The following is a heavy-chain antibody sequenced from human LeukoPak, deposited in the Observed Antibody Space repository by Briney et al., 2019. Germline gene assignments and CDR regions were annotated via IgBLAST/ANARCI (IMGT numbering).Heavy chain of an antibody. Sequence: SETLSLTCAGYGGSFSGYYWSWIRQPPGKGLEWIGEINHSGSTNYNPSLKSRVTISVDTSKNQFSLKLSSVTAADTAVYYCARTGFNVDTAAIYFDCWGQGTLVTVSS. CDR1: GGSFSGYY. D-gene: IGHD5-18*01. J-gene: IGHJ4*02. CDR2: INHSGST. V-gene: IGHV4-34*01. CDR3: ARTGFNVDTAAIYFDC.